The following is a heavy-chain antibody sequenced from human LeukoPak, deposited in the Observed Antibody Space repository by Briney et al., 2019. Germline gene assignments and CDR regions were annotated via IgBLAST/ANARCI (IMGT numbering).Heavy chain of an antibody. Sequence: SETLSLTCTVSGGSISSYYWSWIRQPPGKGLEWTGYIYYSGSTNYNPSLKSRVTISVDTSKNQFSLKLSSVTAADTAVYYCARQLWSPYYFDYWGQGTLVTVSS. D-gene: IGHD5-18*01. CDR3: ARQLWSPYYFDY. J-gene: IGHJ4*02. CDR2: IYYSGST. V-gene: IGHV4-59*08. CDR1: GGSISSYY.